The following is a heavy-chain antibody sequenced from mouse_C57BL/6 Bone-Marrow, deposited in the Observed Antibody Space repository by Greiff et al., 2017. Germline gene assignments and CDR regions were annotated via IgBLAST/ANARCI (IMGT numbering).Heavy chain of an antibody. CDR3: ATGSSTEGAMDY. Sequence: QVQLKESGAELARPGASVKLSCKASGYTFTSYGLSWVKQRTGQGLEWIGEIYPRSGNTYSNEKFKGKATLTADKASSTSYMELRSLTSEDSAVYICATGSSTEGAMDYWGQGTAVTVSS. D-gene: IGHD1-1*01. CDR1: GYTFTSYG. CDR2: IYPRSGNT. J-gene: IGHJ4*01. V-gene: IGHV1-81*01.